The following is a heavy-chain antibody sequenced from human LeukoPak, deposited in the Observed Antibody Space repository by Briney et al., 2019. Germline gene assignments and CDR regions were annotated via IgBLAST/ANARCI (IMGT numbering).Heavy chain of an antibody. D-gene: IGHD3-10*01. CDR1: GFTFSSYW. CDR2: INSDGSNT. Sequence: GGSLRLSCAVSGFTFSSYWMHWVRQAPGKGLVWVSRINSDGSNTNYADSVKGRFTITRDNAKNTVYLQMNSLRSEDTAVYYCATFRELGSAYGLDVWGQGTTVTVSS. V-gene: IGHV3-74*01. CDR3: ATFRELGSAYGLDV. J-gene: IGHJ6*02.